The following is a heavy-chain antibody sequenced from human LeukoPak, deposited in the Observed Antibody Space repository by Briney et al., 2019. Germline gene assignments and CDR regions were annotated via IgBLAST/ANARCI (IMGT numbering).Heavy chain of an antibody. CDR3: AKHRFESGGYHSTD. V-gene: IGHV3-53*01. J-gene: IGHJ4*02. D-gene: IGHD3-22*01. Sequence: GGSLRLSCAASGFTVSNNYMTWARQAPGKGLDWVSLIYSGGGTYYADSVKGRFTISRDNSNNTLYLQMNSLRAEDTAVYYCAKHRFESGGYHSTDWGQGTLVTVSS. CDR2: IYSGGGT. CDR1: GFTVSNNY.